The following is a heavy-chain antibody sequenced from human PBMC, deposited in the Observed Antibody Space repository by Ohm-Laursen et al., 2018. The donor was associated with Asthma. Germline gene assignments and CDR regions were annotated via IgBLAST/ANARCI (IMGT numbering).Heavy chain of an antibody. CDR1: GYTFTSYD. V-gene: IGHV1-8*01. J-gene: IGHJ4*02. CDR3: ARGVPGADQQLDY. Sequence: ASVKVSCKASGYTFTSYDINWVRQATGQGLEWMGWMDPNSGNTDYAQKFQGRVAMTRNTSISTAYMELSSLRSEDTAVYYCARGVPGADQQLDYWGQGTLVTVSS. CDR2: MDPNSGNT. D-gene: IGHD6-13*01.